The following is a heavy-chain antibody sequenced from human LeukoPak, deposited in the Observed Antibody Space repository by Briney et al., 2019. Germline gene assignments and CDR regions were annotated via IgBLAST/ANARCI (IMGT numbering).Heavy chain of an antibody. CDR1: GFTFSSYA. Sequence: HTGGSLRLSCAASGFTFSSYAMSWVRQAPGKGLEWVSAISGSGGSTYYADSVKGRFTISRDNAKNSLYLQMNSLRAEDTAVYYCARRLRRNYFDYWGQGTLVTVSS. D-gene: IGHD4-17*01. CDR3: ARRLRRNYFDY. V-gene: IGHV3-23*01. J-gene: IGHJ4*02. CDR2: ISGSGGST.